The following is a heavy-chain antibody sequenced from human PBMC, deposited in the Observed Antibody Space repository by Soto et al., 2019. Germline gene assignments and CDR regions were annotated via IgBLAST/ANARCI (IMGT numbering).Heavy chain of an antibody. CDR2: ISHSGST. Sequence: PSETLSLTCAVSGGSISSGGFSWSWIRQPPGKGLEWIGYISHSGSTSYNPSLKSRVTISVDRSKNQFSLKLSSMTAADTAVYYCARDNGGELDYWGQGTLVTVSS. CDR1: GGSISSGGFS. V-gene: IGHV4-30-2*01. CDR3: ARDNGGELDY. J-gene: IGHJ4*02. D-gene: IGHD2-21*01.